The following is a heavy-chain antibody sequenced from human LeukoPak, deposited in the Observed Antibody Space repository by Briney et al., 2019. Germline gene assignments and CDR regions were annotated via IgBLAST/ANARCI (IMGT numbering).Heavy chain of an antibody. CDR1: GWSFSGYY. D-gene: IGHD3-16*02. Sequence: KPAETLSLTCAVYGWSFSGYYWSWIRQPPGKGLEWVGEINHSGSTNYNPYLKSRVTISVDTSKNQFSLKLRSVPAADTAVYYCARLPSRLRLGELSRNDAFDIWGQGTMVTVSS. CDR3: ARLPSRLRLGELSRNDAFDI. J-gene: IGHJ3*02. V-gene: IGHV4-34*01. CDR2: INHSGST.